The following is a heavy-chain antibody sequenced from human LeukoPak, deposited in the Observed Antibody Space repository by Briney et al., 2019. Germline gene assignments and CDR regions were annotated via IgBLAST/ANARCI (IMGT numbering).Heavy chain of an antibody. V-gene: IGHV3-30*04. Sequence: GGSLRLSCAASGFTFSSYAMHWVRQAPGKGLEWVAVISYDGSNKYYADSVKGRFTISRDNSKNTLYLQMNSLRAEDTAVYYCASSPEIGFFDYWGQGTLVTVSS. CDR3: ASSPEIGFFDY. D-gene: IGHD2-21*01. J-gene: IGHJ4*02. CDR2: ISYDGSNK. CDR1: GFTFSSYA.